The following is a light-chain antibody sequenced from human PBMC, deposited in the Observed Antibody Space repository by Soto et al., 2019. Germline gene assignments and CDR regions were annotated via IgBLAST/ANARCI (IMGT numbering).Light chain of an antibody. CDR1: SSNIGGEA. CDR3: AAWDDSLNGYL. CDR2: SYN. J-gene: IGLJ1*01. V-gene: IGLV1-44*01. Sequence: QAVVTQPPSTSGTPGQRVTISCSGSSSNIGGEAVNWYQQLPGTAPKLLIYSYNQRPSGVPDRFSGSKSGTSASLAISGLQSEDEADYICAAWDDSLNGYLFGTGTKLTVL.